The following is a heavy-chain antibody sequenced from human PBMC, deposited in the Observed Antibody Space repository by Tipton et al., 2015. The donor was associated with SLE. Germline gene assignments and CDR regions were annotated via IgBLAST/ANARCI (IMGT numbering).Heavy chain of an antibody. J-gene: IGHJ6*02. CDR1: GYNFTSYS. CDR2: IIPRGVST. CDR3: AREGDSSANFYYYGVNV. D-gene: IGHD2-21*01. Sequence: QLVQSGAEVKKPGASVKVSCKASGYNFTSYSLHWVRQAPGQGLEWMGIIIPRGVSTRYAQKFQGRVSMTRDTSTNTVYMELSSLRSEDTAVYYCAREGDSSANFYYYGVNVWGQGTTVTVSS. V-gene: IGHV1-46*01.